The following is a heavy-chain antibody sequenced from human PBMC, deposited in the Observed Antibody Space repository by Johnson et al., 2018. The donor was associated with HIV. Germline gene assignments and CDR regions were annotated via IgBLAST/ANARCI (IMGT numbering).Heavy chain of an antibody. Sequence: VQLVESGGGVVQPGRSLRLSCAASGFTFSSYGMHWVRQAPGKGLEWVSYISNGGVTTYYADSVRGRFTISRDNAKNSLFLEMTSLRVAETAVYYCARDWLTSCWTLDIDVWGQGTIVTVSS. V-gene: IGHV3-48*04. D-gene: IGHD2-2*03. CDR1: GFTFSSYG. CDR2: ISNGGVTT. J-gene: IGHJ3*01. CDR3: ARDWLTSCWTLDIDV.